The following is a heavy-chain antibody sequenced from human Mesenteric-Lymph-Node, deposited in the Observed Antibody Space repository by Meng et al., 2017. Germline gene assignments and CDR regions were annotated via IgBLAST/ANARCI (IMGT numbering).Heavy chain of an antibody. V-gene: IGHV3-11*04. CDR3: ARVSGDYGDYDAFDI. Sequence: GESLKISCAASGFTFSDYYMGWIRQAPGKGLEWVSYISHSGTTIYYADSVKGRFTISRDNAKNSLYLQMNSLRAEDTAVYYCARVSGDYGDYDAFDIWGQGTMVTVSS. CDR1: GFTFSDYY. CDR2: ISHSGTTI. J-gene: IGHJ3*02. D-gene: IGHD4-17*01.